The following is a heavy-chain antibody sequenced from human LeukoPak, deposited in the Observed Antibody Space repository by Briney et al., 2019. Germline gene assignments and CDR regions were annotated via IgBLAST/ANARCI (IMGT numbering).Heavy chain of an antibody. CDR2: INTGSGER. CDR3: ARDNYYFDY. J-gene: IGHJ4*02. Sequence: GASVKVSCKASGYTFTSYLIHWVRQAPGQGLEWMGWINTGSGERKYLQKFQDRVTITRDISASTVFMELSSVRSEDTALYYCARDNYYFDYWGQGTLVTVSS. CDR1: GYTFTSYL. V-gene: IGHV1-3*04.